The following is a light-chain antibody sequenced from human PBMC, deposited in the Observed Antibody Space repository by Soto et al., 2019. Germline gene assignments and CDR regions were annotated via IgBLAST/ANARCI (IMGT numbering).Light chain of an antibody. Sequence: QPVLTQPPSASGTPGQRVTICCSGSSSNIGGNTVSWYQQFPGTAPKLLIYTNNQRPSGVPDRFSGSKSDTSASLAISALQSEDEAHYYCAAWDDSLNGHVFGTGTKLTVL. CDR2: TNN. CDR3: AAWDDSLNGHV. CDR1: SSNIGGNT. V-gene: IGLV1-44*01. J-gene: IGLJ1*01.